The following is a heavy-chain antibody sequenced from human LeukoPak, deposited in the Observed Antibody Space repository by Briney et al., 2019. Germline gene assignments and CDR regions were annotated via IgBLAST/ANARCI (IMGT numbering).Heavy chain of an antibody. D-gene: IGHD7-27*01. Sequence: SETLSLTCAVYGGSFSGYYWSWIRQLPGKGLEWIGEINHSGSTNYNPSLKSRVTISVDTSKNQFSLKLSSVTAADTAVYYCARAPLGHLWGQGTLVTVSS. CDR3: ARAPLGHL. J-gene: IGHJ5*02. V-gene: IGHV4-34*01. CDR1: GGSFSGYY. CDR2: INHSGST.